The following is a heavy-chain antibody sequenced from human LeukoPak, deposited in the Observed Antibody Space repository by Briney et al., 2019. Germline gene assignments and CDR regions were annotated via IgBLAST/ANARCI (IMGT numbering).Heavy chain of an antibody. D-gene: IGHD1-14*01. CDR2: IYYSGST. CDR3: ARDHHSGLPANWFDP. V-gene: IGHV4-39*07. CDR1: GGSISSSSYY. J-gene: IGHJ5*02. Sequence: SETLSLTCTVSGGSISSSSYYWGWIRQPPGKGLEWIGSIYYSGSTYYNPSLKSRVTISVDTSKNQFSLKLSSVTAADTAVYYCARDHHSGLPANWFDPWGQGTLVTVSS.